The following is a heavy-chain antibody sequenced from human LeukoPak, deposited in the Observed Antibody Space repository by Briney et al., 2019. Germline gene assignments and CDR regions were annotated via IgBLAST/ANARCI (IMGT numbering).Heavy chain of an antibody. CDR3: AKYSSSWSFDY. Sequence: GGSQRLSCAASGFKFSDHYIDWVRQAPGKGLEWVSAISGRGVTTYYADSVKGRSTISRDNSKNTLYLQMNSLRAEDTAVYYCAKYSSSWSFDYWGQGTPVTVSS. CDR2: ISGRGVTT. V-gene: IGHV3-23*01. D-gene: IGHD6-13*01. CDR1: GFKFSDHY. J-gene: IGHJ4*02.